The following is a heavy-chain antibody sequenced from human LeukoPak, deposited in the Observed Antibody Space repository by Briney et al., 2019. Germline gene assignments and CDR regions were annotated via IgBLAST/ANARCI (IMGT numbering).Heavy chain of an antibody. Sequence: PGGSLRLSSAASGFTSSSHTMSWVRQAPGKGLEWVSGISGSGLNTYYANSVKGRFTISRDNSKNTLYLQMNSLRAEDTAVYYCARASSDIVVVPAAMGTEYFQHWGQGTLVTVSS. CDR2: ISGSGLNT. J-gene: IGHJ1*01. D-gene: IGHD2-2*01. CDR1: GFTSSSHT. CDR3: ARASSDIVVVPAAMGTEYFQH. V-gene: IGHV3-23*01.